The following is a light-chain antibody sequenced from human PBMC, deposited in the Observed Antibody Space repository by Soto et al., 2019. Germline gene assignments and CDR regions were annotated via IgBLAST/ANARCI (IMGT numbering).Light chain of an antibody. Sequence: QSVLTQPPSVSGSPGQSVTISCTGTSSDVGGYDRVSWYQQPPGTAPKVMIYEVIKRPSGVPDRFSGSKSGNTASLTISGLQPEDEADYYCCSFTSGTPYVFGTGTKLTVL. V-gene: IGLV2-18*02. CDR1: SSDVGGYDR. J-gene: IGLJ1*01. CDR3: CSFTSGTPYV. CDR2: EVI.